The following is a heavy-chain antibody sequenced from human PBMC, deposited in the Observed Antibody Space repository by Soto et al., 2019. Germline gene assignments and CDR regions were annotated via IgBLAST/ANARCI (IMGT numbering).Heavy chain of an antibody. V-gene: IGHV3-23*01. CDR3: AKDRAYYDYVWGSYRPLFGY. D-gene: IGHD3-16*02. CDR1: GFTFSSYA. J-gene: IGHJ4*02. CDR2: ISGSGGST. Sequence: GGSLRLSCAASGFTFSSYAMSWVRQAPGKGLEWVSAISGSGGSTYYADSVKGRFTISRDNSKNTLYLQMNSLRAEDTAVYYCAKDRAYYDYVWGSYRPLFGYWGQGTLVTVSS.